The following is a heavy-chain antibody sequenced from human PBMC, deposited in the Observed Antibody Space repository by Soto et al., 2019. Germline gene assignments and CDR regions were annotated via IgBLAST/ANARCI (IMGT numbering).Heavy chain of an antibody. V-gene: IGHV4-4*02. CDR3: AGRYIMNGMDV. CDR2: IYHSGST. CDR1: GGSISSSSW. Sequence: PSETLSLTCTVSGGSISSSSWWSWVRQPPGKGLEWIGEIYHSGSTNYNPSLKSRVTISVDKSKNQFSLKLSSVTAADTAVYYCAGRYIMNGMDVWGQGTTVTVSS. J-gene: IGHJ6*02. D-gene: IGHD3-16*01.